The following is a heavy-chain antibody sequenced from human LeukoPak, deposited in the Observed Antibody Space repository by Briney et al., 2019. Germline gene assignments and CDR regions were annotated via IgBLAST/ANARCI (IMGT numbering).Heavy chain of an antibody. CDR1: GGSISSSSYY. V-gene: IGHV4-39*01. J-gene: IGHJ4*02. D-gene: IGHD6-19*01. Sequence: SETLSLTCTVSGGSISSSSYYWGWIRQPPGKGLEWIGSIYYSGSTYYNPSLKSRVTISVDTSKNQFSLKLSSVTAADTAVYYCARHILGYSSGWYPNWGQGTLVTVSS. CDR2: IYYSGST. CDR3: ARHILGYSSGWYPN.